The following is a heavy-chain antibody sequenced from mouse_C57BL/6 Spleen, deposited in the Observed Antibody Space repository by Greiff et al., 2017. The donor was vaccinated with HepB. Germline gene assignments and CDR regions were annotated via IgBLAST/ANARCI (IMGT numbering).Heavy chain of an antibody. CDR2: IRLKSDNYAT. CDR1: GFTFSNYW. Sequence: EVKLMESGGGLVQPGGSMKLSCVASGFTFSNYWMNWVRQSPEKGLEWVAQIRLKSDNYATHYAESVKGRFTISRDDSKSSVNLQMNNLRAEDTGIYYCTDYYYGSSGYFDVWGTGTTVTVSS. V-gene: IGHV6-3*01. CDR3: TDYYYGSSGYFDV. J-gene: IGHJ1*03. D-gene: IGHD1-1*01.